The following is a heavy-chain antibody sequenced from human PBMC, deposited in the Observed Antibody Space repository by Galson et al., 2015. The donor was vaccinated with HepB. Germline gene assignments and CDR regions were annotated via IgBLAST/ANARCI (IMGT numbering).Heavy chain of an antibody. J-gene: IGHJ3*02. Sequence: SLRLSCAASGFTFSSYSMNWVRQAPGKGLEWVSYISSSSSTIYYADSVKGRFTISRDSAKNSLYLQMNSLRDEDTAVYYCARDRWRATPLPDAFDIWGQGTMVTVSS. D-gene: IGHD1-26*01. CDR2: ISSSSSTI. CDR3: ARDRWRATPLPDAFDI. V-gene: IGHV3-48*02. CDR1: GFTFSSYS.